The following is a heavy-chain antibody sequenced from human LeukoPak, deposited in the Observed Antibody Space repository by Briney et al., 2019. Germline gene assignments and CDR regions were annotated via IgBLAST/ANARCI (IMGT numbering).Heavy chain of an antibody. CDR2: MNPNSGNT. Sequence: GASVKVSCKASGYTFTSYDINWVRQATGQGLEWMGWMNPNSGNTGYAQKFQGRVTMTRNTSISTAYMELSSLRSEDTAVYYCARWARIAAAGAGREAFDYWGQGTLVTVSS. CDR1: GYTFTSYD. J-gene: IGHJ4*02. V-gene: IGHV1-8*01. CDR3: ARWARIAAAGAGREAFDY. D-gene: IGHD6-13*01.